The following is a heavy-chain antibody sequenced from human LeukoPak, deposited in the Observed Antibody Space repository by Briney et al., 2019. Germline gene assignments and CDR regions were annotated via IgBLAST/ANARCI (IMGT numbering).Heavy chain of an antibody. V-gene: IGHV3-23*01. J-gene: IGHJ4*02. Sequence: GGFLRLSCAASGFTFGSYAMSWVRQAPGKGLEWVSAISGSGGSTYYADSVKGRFTISRDSSKNTLYLQMNSLRAEDTAVYYCAKDLDCSSTTCYPDFWGQGTLVTVSS. CDR1: GFTFGSYA. CDR3: AKDLDCSSTTCYPDF. CDR2: ISGSGGST. D-gene: IGHD2-2*01.